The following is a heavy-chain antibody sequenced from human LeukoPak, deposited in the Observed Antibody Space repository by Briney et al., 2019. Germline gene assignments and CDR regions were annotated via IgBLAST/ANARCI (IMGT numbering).Heavy chain of an antibody. CDR3: ARGPRITMVRGGQWYYYMDV. CDR2: INPSGGST. CDR1: GYTFTSYY. J-gene: IGHJ6*03. D-gene: IGHD3-10*01. Sequence: ASVKVSCKASGYTFTSYYMHWVRQAPGQGLEWMGIINPSGGSTSYAQKFQGRVTMARDMSTSTDYMELSSLRSEDTAVYYCARGPRITMVRGGQWYYYMDVWGKGTTVT. V-gene: IGHV1-46*01.